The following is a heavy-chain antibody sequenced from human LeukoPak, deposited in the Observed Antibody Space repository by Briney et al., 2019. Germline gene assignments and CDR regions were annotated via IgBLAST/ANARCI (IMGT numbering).Heavy chain of an antibody. Sequence: ASVKVSCKASGYTFTSYGISWVRQAPGQGLEWMGWISAYNGNTNYAQKLQGRVTMTTDTSTSTAYMELRSLRSDDTAVYYCARSGSRGSSRSWFDPWGQGTLVTVSS. CDR1: GYTFTSYG. D-gene: IGHD6-19*01. CDR2: ISAYNGNT. CDR3: ARSGSRGSSRSWFDP. J-gene: IGHJ5*02. V-gene: IGHV1-18*01.